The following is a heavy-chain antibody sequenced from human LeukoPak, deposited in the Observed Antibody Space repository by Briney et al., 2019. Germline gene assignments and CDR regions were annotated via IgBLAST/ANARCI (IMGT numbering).Heavy chain of an antibody. CDR1: GFTFDDYG. D-gene: IGHD1-7*01. J-gene: IGHJ5*02. CDR3: ARENNWNYYLNWFDP. CDR2: INWNGGST. V-gene: IGHV3-20*04. Sequence: RPGGSLRLSCAASGFTFDDYGMSWVRQAPGKGLEWVSGINWNGGSTGYADSVKGRFTISRDNAKNSLYLQMNSLRAEDTALYYCARENNWNYYLNWFDPWGQGTLVTVSS.